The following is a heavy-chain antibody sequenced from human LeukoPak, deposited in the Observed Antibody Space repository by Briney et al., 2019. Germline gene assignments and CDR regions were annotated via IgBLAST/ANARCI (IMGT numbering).Heavy chain of an antibody. V-gene: IGHV5-51*01. CDR1: GYSFTSYW. CDR3: ARPTRYYYGSGSYYLTDY. CDR2: IYPGDSDT. Sequence: PGESLKISCKGSGYSFTSYWIGWVRPMPGKGLEWMGIIYPGDSDTRYSPSFQGQVTISADKSIGTAYLQWSSLKASDTAMYYCARPTRYYYGSGSYYLTDYWGQGTLVTVSS. J-gene: IGHJ4*02. D-gene: IGHD3-10*01.